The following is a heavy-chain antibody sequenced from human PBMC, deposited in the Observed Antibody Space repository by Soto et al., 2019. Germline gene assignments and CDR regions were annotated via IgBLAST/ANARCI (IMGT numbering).Heavy chain of an antibody. CDR2: ISSSRSYI. CDR3: ARDRIAAALYYYYGVDV. V-gene: IGHV3-21*01. Sequence: GGSLRLSCAASGFNFKTYSMNWVRQPPGKGLEWVSSISSSRSYIYYADAVKGRFTISRDNVKNSLYLQMDSLRAEDTAVYYCARDRIAAALYYYYGVDVWGQGTTVTVSS. D-gene: IGHD6-25*01. J-gene: IGHJ6*01. CDR1: GFNFKTYS.